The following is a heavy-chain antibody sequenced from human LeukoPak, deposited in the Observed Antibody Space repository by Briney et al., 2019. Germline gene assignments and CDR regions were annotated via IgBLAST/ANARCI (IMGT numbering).Heavy chain of an antibody. Sequence: SETLSLTCAVYGGSFSGYYCSWIRQPPGKGLEWIGEINHSGSTNYNPSLKSRVTISVDTSKNQFSLKLSSVTAADTAVYYCARGGRQWLGRSFGYWGQGTLVTVSS. D-gene: IGHD6-19*01. J-gene: IGHJ4*02. CDR2: INHSGST. V-gene: IGHV4-34*01. CDR1: GGSFSGYY. CDR3: ARGGRQWLGRSFGY.